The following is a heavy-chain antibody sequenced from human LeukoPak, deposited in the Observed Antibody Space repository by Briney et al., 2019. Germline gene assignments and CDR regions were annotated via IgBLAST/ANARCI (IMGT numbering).Heavy chain of an antibody. CDR2: IGTSSTYR. Sequence: PGGSLRLPCAASGFTFSSYSMSWVRQAPGKGLEWVSGIGTSSTYRLYADSVKGRFTISRDNAKSSLYLEMNSLRAEDTAVYYCARDVDCSGNYGFDWWGQGILVTVSS. V-gene: IGHV3-21*01. J-gene: IGHJ4*02. D-gene: IGHD3-10*02. CDR3: ARDVDCSGNYGFDW. CDR1: GFTFSSYS.